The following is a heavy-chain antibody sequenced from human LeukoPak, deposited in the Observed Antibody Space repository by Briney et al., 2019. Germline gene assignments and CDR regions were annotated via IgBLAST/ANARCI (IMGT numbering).Heavy chain of an antibody. V-gene: IGHV4-39*01. CDR2: IYYSGST. J-gene: IGHJ4*02. CDR1: GGSISSSSYY. Sequence: SETLSLTCTVSGGSISSSSYYWGWIRQPPGKGLEWIGSIYYSGSTYYNPSLKSRATISVDTSKNQFSLKLSSVTAADTAVYYCATGSYYNVGFDYWGQGTLVTVSS. D-gene: IGHD3-10*01. CDR3: ATGSYYNVGFDY.